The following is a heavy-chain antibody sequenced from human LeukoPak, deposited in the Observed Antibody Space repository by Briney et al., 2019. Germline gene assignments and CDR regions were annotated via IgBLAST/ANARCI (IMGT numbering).Heavy chain of an antibody. CDR1: GDSVSSNSAA. CDR2: TYYRSKWYN. CDR3: ARDQEYDILTGYYSDWFDP. J-gene: IGHJ5*02. Sequence: SQTLSLTCAISGDSVSSNSAAWNWIRQSPSRGLEWLGRTYYRSKWYNDYAVSVKSRITINPGTSKNQFSLQLNSVTPEDTAVYYCARDQEYDILTGYYSDWFDPWGQGTLVTVSS. V-gene: IGHV6-1*01. D-gene: IGHD3-9*01.